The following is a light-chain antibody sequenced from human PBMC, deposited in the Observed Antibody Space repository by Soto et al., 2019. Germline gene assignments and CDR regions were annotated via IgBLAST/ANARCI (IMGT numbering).Light chain of an antibody. Sequence: QSVLTQPAPVSGSPGQSITISCTGTSSDVGSYTLVSWYQQHPGRAPKLMIYEVTKRPSGVSNRFSASKSGNTASLTISGLQAEDEADYYCCSYAGLTTFEVFGTGTKVTVL. CDR2: EVT. J-gene: IGLJ1*01. V-gene: IGLV2-23*02. CDR3: CSYAGLTTFEV. CDR1: SSDVGSYTL.